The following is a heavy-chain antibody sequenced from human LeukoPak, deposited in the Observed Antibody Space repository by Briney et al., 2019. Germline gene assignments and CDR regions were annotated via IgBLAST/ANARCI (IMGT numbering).Heavy chain of an antibody. CDR3: ARDGHYDTLPCAY. J-gene: IGHJ4*02. V-gene: IGHV1-69*05. D-gene: IGHD3-22*01. CDR1: GYTFTSYG. CDR2: IIPIFGTA. Sequence: SVKVSCKASGYTFTSYGISWVRQAPGQGLEWMGRIIPIFGTANYAQKFQGRVTITTDESTSTAYMELSSLRSEDTAVYYCARDGHYDTLPCAYWGQGTLVTVSS.